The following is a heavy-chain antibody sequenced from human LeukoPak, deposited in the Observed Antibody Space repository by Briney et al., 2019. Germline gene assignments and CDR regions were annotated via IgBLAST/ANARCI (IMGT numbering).Heavy chain of an antibody. J-gene: IGHJ4*02. D-gene: IGHD3-22*01. Sequence: SETLSLTCTVSGGSIDGYYWSWIRQPPEKGLEWIGYIYYRGSTNYNPSLESRVTISLDMSKNQFSLNLSSVTAADTAVYYCARADYDTSAYYYTFDYWGQGTLVTVSS. CDR1: GGSIDGYY. CDR3: ARADYDTSAYYYTFDY. V-gene: IGHV4-59*01. CDR2: IYYRGST.